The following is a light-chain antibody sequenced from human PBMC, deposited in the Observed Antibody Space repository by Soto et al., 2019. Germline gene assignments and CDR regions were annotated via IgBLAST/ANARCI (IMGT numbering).Light chain of an antibody. CDR3: QQYINWPRT. Sequence: EIVMPQSPATLSVSPGETATLSCRASQSVSSNLAWYQQKPGQAPRLLIYVASTRATGIPARFTGSGSGTEFTLTISSLQSEDCAVYYCQQYINWPRTFGQGTRLEIK. CDR2: VAS. CDR1: QSVSSN. V-gene: IGKV3-15*01. J-gene: IGKJ2*01.